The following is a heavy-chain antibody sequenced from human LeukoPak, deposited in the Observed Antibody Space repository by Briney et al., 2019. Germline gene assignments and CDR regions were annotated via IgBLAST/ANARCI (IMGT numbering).Heavy chain of an antibody. CDR3: ARARALLWFGEFH. J-gene: IGHJ4*02. CDR2: VSYTGST. D-gene: IGHD3-10*01. Sequence: SETLSLTCTVSGGSISPYSWSWIRQSPEKGLEWIGFVSYTGSTNYNPSLKSRVSISVDTSKNQFSLKLSSVTAADTAVYYCARARALLWFGEFHWGQGTLVSVSS. V-gene: IGHV4-59*01. CDR1: GGSISPYS.